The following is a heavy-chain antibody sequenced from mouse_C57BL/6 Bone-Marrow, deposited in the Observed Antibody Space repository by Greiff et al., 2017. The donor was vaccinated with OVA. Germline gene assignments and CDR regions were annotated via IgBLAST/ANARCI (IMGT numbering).Heavy chain of an antibody. V-gene: IGHV2-5*01. CDR1: GFSLTSYG. CDR3: AKRGDDYDGGFAY. CDR2: IWRGGST. Sequence: VQRVESGPGLVQPSQSLSITCTVSGFSLTSYGVHWVRQSPGKGLEWLGVIWRGGSTDYNAAFMSRLSITKDNSKSQVFFKMNSLQADDTAIYYCAKRGDDYDGGFAYWGQGTLVTVSA. J-gene: IGHJ3*01. D-gene: IGHD2-4*01.